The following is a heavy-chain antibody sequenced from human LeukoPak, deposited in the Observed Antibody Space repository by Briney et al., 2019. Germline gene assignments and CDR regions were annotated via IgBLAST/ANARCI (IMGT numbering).Heavy chain of an antibody. Sequence: SETLSLTCTISGGSISRYYWSWIRQPPGKGLEWIGYIYYSGSTNYNPSLKSRVTISVDTSKNQFSLKLSSVTAADTAVYYCARCPYYYDSSGYYYYYYGMDVWGQGTTVTVSS. J-gene: IGHJ6*02. CDR2: IYYSGST. CDR1: GGSISRYY. CDR3: ARCPYYYDSSGYYYYYYGMDV. V-gene: IGHV4-59*01. D-gene: IGHD3-22*01.